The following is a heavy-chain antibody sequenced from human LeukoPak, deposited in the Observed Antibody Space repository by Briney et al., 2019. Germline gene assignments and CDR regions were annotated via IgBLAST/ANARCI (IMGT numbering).Heavy chain of an antibody. V-gene: IGHV3-30*03. CDR1: GFTFSSYG. Sequence: GGSLRLSCAASGFTFSSYGMHWVRQAPGKGLEWVAVISYDGSNKYYADSVKGRFTISRDNSKNTLYLQMNSLRAEDTAVYYCARDRGTKYYFDYWGQGTLVTVSS. J-gene: IGHJ4*02. CDR3: ARDRGTKYYFDY. D-gene: IGHD1-1*01. CDR2: ISYDGSNK.